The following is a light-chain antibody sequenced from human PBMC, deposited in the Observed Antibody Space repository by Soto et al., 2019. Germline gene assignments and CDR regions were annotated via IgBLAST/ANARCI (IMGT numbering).Light chain of an antibody. CDR1: GSNIGAGFD. CDR2: GNT. V-gene: IGLV1-40*01. Sequence: QSVLTQPPSLSGAPGQNIIISCTGGGSNIGAGFDVHWYQQLPGTAPKLLIYGNTNRPSGVPDRFSGSKSGSSASLVITGLQAEDEADYYCQSYDTGLSGPVVXGGGTKLTVL. CDR3: QSYDTGLSGPVV. J-gene: IGLJ2*01.